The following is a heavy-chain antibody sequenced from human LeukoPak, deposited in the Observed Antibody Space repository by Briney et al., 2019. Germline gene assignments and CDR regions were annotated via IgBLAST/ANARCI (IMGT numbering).Heavy chain of an antibody. Sequence: PSQTLSLTCTVSGDSISGGYYWTWIRQFPGKGLEWIGYIQSSGSTYHNPSLKSLVTISGDMSKNQFSLELTSVTAADTAVYYCARPIANWFDPWGQGTLVTVSS. CDR2: IQSSGST. V-gene: IGHV4-31*01. CDR1: GDSISGGYY. J-gene: IGHJ5*02. D-gene: IGHD6-13*01. CDR3: ARPIANWFDP.